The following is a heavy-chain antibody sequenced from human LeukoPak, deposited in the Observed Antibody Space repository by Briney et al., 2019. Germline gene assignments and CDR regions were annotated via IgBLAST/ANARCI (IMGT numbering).Heavy chain of an antibody. J-gene: IGHJ4*02. CDR3: AKDARVLPNSFDY. D-gene: IGHD1-1*01. V-gene: IGHV3-23*01. CDR2: TSSSDAGK. Sequence: PGGSLRLSCTVSGFSLSSYAMSWVRRAPGKGLEWVSATSSSDAGKYYADSVRGRFTISRDNSRNTMYLQMNSLRAEDTAVYYCAKDARVLPNSFDYWGQGTLVTVSS. CDR1: GFSLSSYA.